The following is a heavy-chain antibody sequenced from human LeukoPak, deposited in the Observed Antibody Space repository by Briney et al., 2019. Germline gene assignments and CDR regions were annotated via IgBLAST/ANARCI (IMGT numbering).Heavy chain of an antibody. CDR2: ISAYNGNT. CDR1: GYTFTSYG. CDR3: ASSARPDFVVGLFY. D-gene: IGHD6-6*01. V-gene: IGHV1-18*01. J-gene: IGHJ4*02. Sequence: SSVKVSFKASGYTFTSYGIGWVRQAPGQGLEWMGWISAYNGNTNYAQKLQGRVTMTTDTSTSTAYTELRSLRSDDTAVYYCASSARPDFVVGLFYWGQGTLVTVSS.